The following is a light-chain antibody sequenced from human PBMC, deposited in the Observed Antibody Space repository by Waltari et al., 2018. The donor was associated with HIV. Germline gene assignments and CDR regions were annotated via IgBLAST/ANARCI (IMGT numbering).Light chain of an antibody. CDR2: AAS. CDR3: QHSYTTPWT. CDR1: QNIRHY. V-gene: IGKV1-39*01. Sequence: DIQMTQSPSSLSASVGDRVTIICRASQNIRHYLNWYQQKPGKAPNLLLYAASSLQSGVPSRFRGSGSGTDFTLTISSLQPEDFATYYCQHSYTTPWTFGQGTKVEIK. J-gene: IGKJ1*01.